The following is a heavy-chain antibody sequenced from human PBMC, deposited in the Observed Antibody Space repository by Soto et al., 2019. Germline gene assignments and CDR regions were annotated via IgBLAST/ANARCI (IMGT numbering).Heavy chain of an antibody. D-gene: IGHD3-10*01. Sequence: GGSLRLSCAASGFTFSSYAMHWVRQAPGKGLEWVAVISYDGSNKYYADSVKGRFTISRDNSKNTLYLQMNSLRAEDTAVYYCARVKATMARGVAHLNNYYYFGMDVWGQGTTVTVSS. CDR1: GFTFSSYA. CDR2: ISYDGSNK. CDR3: ARVKATMARGVAHLNNYYYFGMDV. J-gene: IGHJ6*02. V-gene: IGHV3-30-3*01.